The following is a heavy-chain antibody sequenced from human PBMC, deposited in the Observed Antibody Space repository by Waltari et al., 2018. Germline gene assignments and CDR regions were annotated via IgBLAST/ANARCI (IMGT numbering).Heavy chain of an antibody. D-gene: IGHD3-10*01. CDR1: GFTFSNAW. Sequence: EVQLVESGGGLVKPGGSLRLSCAASGFTFSNAWMSWVRQAPGKGLEWVGRIKSETDGGTTDYAGTVKGRFTISRGDSKSTLYLQMNSLKTEDTAVYYCTTDQYGSGSYYGMDVWGQGTTVTVSS. CDR2: IKSETDGGTT. V-gene: IGHV3-15*01. J-gene: IGHJ6*02. CDR3: TTDQYGSGSYYGMDV.